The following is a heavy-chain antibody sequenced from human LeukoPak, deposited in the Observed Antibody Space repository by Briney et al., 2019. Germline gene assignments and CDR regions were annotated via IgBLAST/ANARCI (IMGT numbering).Heavy chain of an antibody. V-gene: IGHV3-11*03. CDR2: ISSSSSYT. CDR3: ARIPYYYGMDV. J-gene: IGHJ6*02. CDR1: GFTFSDYY. D-gene: IGHD2-2*02. Sequence: GGSLRLSCAASGFTFSDYYMSWIRQAPGKGLEWVSYISSSSSYTNYADSVKGRFTISRDNAKNSLYLQMNSLRAEDTAVYYCARIPYYYGMDVWGQGTTVTVSS.